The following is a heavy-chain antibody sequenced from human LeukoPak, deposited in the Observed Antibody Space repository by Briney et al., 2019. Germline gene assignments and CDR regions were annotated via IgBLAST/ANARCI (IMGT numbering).Heavy chain of an antibody. CDR3: ATEKVYSSRRQVDY. D-gene: IGHD6-13*01. J-gene: IGHJ4*02. CDR1: GFTFSTYS. CDR2: ISSTGLYM. V-gene: IGHV3-21*01. Sequence: KPGGSLRPSCAAPGFTFSTYSMNWVRQAPGKGLEWVSSISSTGLYMFYADSVKGRFTISRDNAGNSLYLQMNSLRAEDTAVYYCATEKVYSSRRQVDYWGQGTLVTVSS.